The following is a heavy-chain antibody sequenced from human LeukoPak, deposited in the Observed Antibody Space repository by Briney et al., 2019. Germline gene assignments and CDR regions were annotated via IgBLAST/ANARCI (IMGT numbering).Heavy chain of an antibody. V-gene: IGHV4-30-4*01. CDR2: MYYSGST. CDR3: ARHKSDYRGADAFDI. D-gene: IGHD4-17*01. CDR1: GGSISSGDYY. J-gene: IGHJ3*02. Sequence: SETLSLTCTVSGGSISSGDYYWSWIRQPPGKGLEWIAYMYYSGSTYYNPSLKSRVTMSADTSKNQLSLKLSSVTAADTAVYYCARHKSDYRGADAFDIWGQGTMVTVSS.